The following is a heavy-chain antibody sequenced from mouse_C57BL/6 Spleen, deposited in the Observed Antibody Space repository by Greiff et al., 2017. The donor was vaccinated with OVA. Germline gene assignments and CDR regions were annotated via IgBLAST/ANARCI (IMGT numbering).Heavy chain of an antibody. CDR2: IWTGGGT. V-gene: IGHV2-9-1*01. D-gene: IGHD1-1*01. CDR3: ARWYYGSSYEYFDY. Sequence: VQRVESGPGLVAPSQSLSITCTVSGFSLTSYAISWVRQPPGKGLEWLGVIWTGGGTNYNSALKSRLSISKDNSKSQVFLKMNSLQTDDTARYYCARWYYGSSYEYFDYWGQGTTLTVSS. J-gene: IGHJ2*01. CDR1: GFSLTSYA.